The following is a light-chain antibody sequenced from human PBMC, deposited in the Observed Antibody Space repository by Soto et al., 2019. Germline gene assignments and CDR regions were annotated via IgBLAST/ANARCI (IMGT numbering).Light chain of an antibody. CDR3: QQYDTYPWT. V-gene: IGKV1-5*03. CDR1: QRISSW. Sequence: DIQMTQSPSTLSASVGDRVTITCRASQRISSWLAWYQQKPGKAPKLLIYKASFLESGVPSRFSGSGSGTEFTLTISSLQPDDFATYYCQQYDTYPWTFGQGTKVEIK. J-gene: IGKJ1*01. CDR2: KAS.